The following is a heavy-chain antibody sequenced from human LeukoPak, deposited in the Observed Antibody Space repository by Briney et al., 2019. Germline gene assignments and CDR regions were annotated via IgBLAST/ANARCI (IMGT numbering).Heavy chain of an antibody. CDR2: ISVYNDNT. Sequence: ASVKVSCKASAHTFTDNYIHWVRQAPRQGLEWMGWISVYNDNTNYAQRLQGRVTMTANTSTSTAYMELRSLRSDDTAVYYCARVDSSTWYPDYYYYYYMDVWGKGTAVTISS. V-gene: IGHV1-18*04. J-gene: IGHJ6*03. CDR1: AHTFTDNY. D-gene: IGHD6-13*01. CDR3: ARVDSSTWYPDYYYYYYMDV.